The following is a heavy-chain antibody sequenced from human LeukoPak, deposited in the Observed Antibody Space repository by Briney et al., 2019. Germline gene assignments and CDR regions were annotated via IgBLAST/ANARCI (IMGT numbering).Heavy chain of an antibody. CDR2: ISGSGGST. Sequence: GGSLRLSCAASGFTFSSYAMSWVRQAPGKGLEWVSAISGSGGSTYYADSVKGRFTISRDNSKNTLYLQMNSLRAEDTAVYYCAEEGAVTSEFAGDCRYWGQGTLVTVSS. CDR3: AEEGAVTSEFAGDCRY. D-gene: IGHD4-17*01. V-gene: IGHV3-23*01. CDR1: GFTFSSYA. J-gene: IGHJ4*02.